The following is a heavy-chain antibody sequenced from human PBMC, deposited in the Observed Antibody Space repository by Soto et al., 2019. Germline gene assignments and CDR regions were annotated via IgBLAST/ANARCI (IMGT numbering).Heavy chain of an antibody. V-gene: IGHV1-69*02. J-gene: IGHJ4*02. CDR3: ARKKYSSGWSTRH. CDR2: IIPILGIT. CDR1: GGTFSSYT. D-gene: IGHD6-19*01. Sequence: SVKVSCKASGGTFSSYTISWVRQAPGQGLEWMGRIIPILGITNYAQKFQGRVTITADKSTSTAYMELSSLRSEDTAVYYCARKKYSSGWSTRHWGQGTLVTVSS.